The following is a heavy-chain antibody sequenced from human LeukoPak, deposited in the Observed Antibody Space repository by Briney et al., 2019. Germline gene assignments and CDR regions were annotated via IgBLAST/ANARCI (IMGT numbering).Heavy chain of an antibody. CDR2: IRQDGGAT. J-gene: IGHJ4*02. Sequence: GGSLKLSCAASGFTFTDYWMTWVRQAPGQGLEWMPNIRQDGGATFYGNSVKGRFTISRENNKNSLFLQRHSLGAEAAAEYYCGTSKDTAGRPYWGQGTLVTVSS. CDR1: GFTFTDYW. V-gene: IGHV3-7*01. D-gene: IGHD5-18*01. CDR3: GTSKDTAGRPY.